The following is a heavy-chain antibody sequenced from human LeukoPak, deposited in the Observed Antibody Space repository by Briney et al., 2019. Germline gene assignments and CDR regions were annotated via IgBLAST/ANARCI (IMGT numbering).Heavy chain of an antibody. D-gene: IGHD3-22*01. CDR2: ISSSSSYI. CDR1: GFTFSSYS. J-gene: IGHJ3*02. V-gene: IGHV3-21*01. CDR3: ARDRNYYDSSGNAFDI. Sequence: AGGSLRLSCAASGFTFSSYSMNWVRQAPGKGLEWVSSISSSSSYIYYADSVKGRFTISRDNAKNSLYLQMNSLRAEDTAVYYCARDRNYYDSSGNAFDIWGQGTMVTVSS.